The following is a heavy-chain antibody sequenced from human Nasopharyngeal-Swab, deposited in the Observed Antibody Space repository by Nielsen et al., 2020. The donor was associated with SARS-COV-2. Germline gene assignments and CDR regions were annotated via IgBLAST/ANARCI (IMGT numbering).Heavy chain of an antibody. J-gene: IGHJ4*02. CDR3: ARDQRSRGSLDY. Sequence: SLRLSCAASGFTFSGYEMNWVRQAPGKGLEWVSYISSSGSTIYYADSVKGRFTISRDNAKNSLYLQMNSLRAEDTAVYYCARDQRSRGSLDYWGQGTLVTVSS. CDR1: GFTFSGYE. CDR2: ISSSGSTI. D-gene: IGHD4-17*01. V-gene: IGHV3-48*03.